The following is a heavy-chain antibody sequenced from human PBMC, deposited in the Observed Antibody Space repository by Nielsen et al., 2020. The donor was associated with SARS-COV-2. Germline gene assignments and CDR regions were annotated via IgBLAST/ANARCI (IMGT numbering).Heavy chain of an antibody. Sequence: GESLKISCAASGFTFSDYYMSWIRQAPGKGLEWVSYISDSSSYTNYAESVKGRFTISRDNAKNTLYLQMNSLRAEDTAVYYCARDLYYDSSGFDYWGQGTLVTVSS. CDR3: ARDLYYDSSGFDY. J-gene: IGHJ4*02. CDR1: GFTFSDYY. V-gene: IGHV3-11*06. D-gene: IGHD3-22*01. CDR2: ISDSSSYT.